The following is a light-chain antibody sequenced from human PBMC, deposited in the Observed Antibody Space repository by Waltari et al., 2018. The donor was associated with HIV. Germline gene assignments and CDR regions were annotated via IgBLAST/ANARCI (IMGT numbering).Light chain of an antibody. J-gene: IGLJ1*01. CDR2: EDT. CDR3: QSYDQTIPCV. Sequence: NFVLTQPHSVSESPGKTVTISCARSSGNIANNHVKVYQQRPGSAPTPVIYEDTQRPSGVPDRFSGSIDTSSNSASLTIYELKTEDEADYYCQSYDQTIPCVFGTGTRLTVL. CDR1: SGNIANNH. V-gene: IGLV6-57*03.